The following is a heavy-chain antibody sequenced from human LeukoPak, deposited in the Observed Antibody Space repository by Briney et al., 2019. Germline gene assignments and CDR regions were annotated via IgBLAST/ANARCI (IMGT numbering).Heavy chain of an antibody. CDR2: IYPGDSET. CDR1: GYIFTNYW. D-gene: IGHD3-22*01. CDR3: ARPNITSYYDSRGYDAFDV. V-gene: IGHV5-51*01. Sequence: GESLKISCKGSGYIFTNYWIAWVRQMPGKGLEWMGRIYPGDSETTYSPSIQGQVTISADKSVSTAYLQWSSLKASDTAMYYCARPNITSYYDSRGYDAFDVWGQGTMVTVSS. J-gene: IGHJ3*01.